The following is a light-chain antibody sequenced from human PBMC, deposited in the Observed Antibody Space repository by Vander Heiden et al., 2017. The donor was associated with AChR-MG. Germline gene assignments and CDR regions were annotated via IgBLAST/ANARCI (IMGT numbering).Light chain of an antibody. V-gene: IGKV4-1*01. CDR2: WAS. J-gene: IGKJ1*01. Sequence: DIVMTQSPGSLAVSIGERATINCKSSQSVLYSANNKNYLAWYQQKPGQPPRLLIYWASTRESGVPDRFSGSGSGTAFTLTISSLQAEDVAVYYCQQYYSTPTWTFGQGTKVEIK. CDR1: QSVLYSANNKNY. CDR3: QQYYSTPTWT.